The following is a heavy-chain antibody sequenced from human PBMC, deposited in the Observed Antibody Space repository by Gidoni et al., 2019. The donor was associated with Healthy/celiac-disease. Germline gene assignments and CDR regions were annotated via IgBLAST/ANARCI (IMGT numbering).Heavy chain of an antibody. CDR2: IYYSGST. D-gene: IGHD3-10*01. CDR1: GVSISSSSYY. CDR3: ARDPGGSGLFDY. J-gene: IGHJ4*02. Sequence: QLQLQESGPGLVKQSETLSRTCPVAGVSISSSSYYWGWIRQPPVKGLEWIGSIYYSGSTYDNPSLKSRVTISVDTSKNQCSLKLSSVTAAYTAVYYCARDPGGSGLFDYWGQGTLVTVSS. V-gene: IGHV4-39*07.